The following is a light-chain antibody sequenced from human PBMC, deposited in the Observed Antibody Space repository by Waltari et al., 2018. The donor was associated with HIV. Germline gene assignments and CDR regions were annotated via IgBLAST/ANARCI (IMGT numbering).Light chain of an antibody. CDR2: DVS. J-gene: IGLJ2*01. Sequence: QSALTQPASVSGSLGQSITISCTGTSSDVGGHNSVSWYQQHPGKAPKLLISDVSNRPSGVSNRFSGSKYGNTASLTISGLQAEDEADYYCSSYTANSRIFGGGTRLTVL. CDR1: SSDVGGHNS. CDR3: SSYTANSRI. V-gene: IGLV2-14*03.